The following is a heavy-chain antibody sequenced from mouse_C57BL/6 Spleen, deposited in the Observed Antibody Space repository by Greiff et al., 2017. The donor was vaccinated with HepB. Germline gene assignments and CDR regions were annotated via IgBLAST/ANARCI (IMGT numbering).Heavy chain of an antibody. CDR2: ISYDGSN. J-gene: IGHJ1*03. Sequence: DVHLVESGPGLVKPSQSLSLTCSVTGYSITSGYYWNWIRQFPGNKLEWMGYISYDGSNNYNPSLKNRISITRDTSKNQFFLKLNSVTTEDTATYYCAGLHSNWGYFDVWGTGTTVTVSS. CDR3: AGLHSNWGYFDV. CDR1: GYSITSGYY. V-gene: IGHV3-6*01. D-gene: IGHD2-5*01.